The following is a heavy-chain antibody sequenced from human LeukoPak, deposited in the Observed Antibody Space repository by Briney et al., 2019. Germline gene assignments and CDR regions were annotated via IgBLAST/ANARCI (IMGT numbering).Heavy chain of an antibody. V-gene: IGHV3-7*01. CDR2: IKQDGSEK. CDR3: AREDDGGFDY. J-gene: IGHJ4*02. CDR1: GFTFSSYA. D-gene: IGHD4-23*01. Sequence: GGSLRLSCAASGFTFSSYAMSWVRQAPGKGLEWVANIKQDGSEKYYVDSVKGRFTISRDNAKNSLYLQMNSLRAEDTAVYYCAREDDGGFDYWGQGTLVTVSS.